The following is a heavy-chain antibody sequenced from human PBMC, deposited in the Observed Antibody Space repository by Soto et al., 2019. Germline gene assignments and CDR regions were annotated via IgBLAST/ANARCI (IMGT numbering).Heavy chain of an antibody. V-gene: IGHV3-23*01. CDR1: GFTFSTHA. J-gene: IGHJ6*02. CDR3: AREGGVREMATKFGYYYGMDV. Sequence: PGGSTGLACAASGFTFSTHAMSWVCQAPGKGLEWVSAISGRGGSTYYADSVKGRFTISRDNSTSTAYMELSSLRSEDTAVYYCAREGGVREMATKFGYYYGMDVWGQGTTVTVSS. CDR2: ISGRGGST. D-gene: IGHD5-12*01.